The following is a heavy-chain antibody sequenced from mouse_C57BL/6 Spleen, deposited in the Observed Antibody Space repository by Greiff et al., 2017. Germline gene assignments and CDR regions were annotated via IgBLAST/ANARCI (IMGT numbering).Heavy chain of an antibody. V-gene: IGHV5-9*01. J-gene: IGHJ2*01. CDR1: GFTFSSYT. Sequence: EVKLMESGGGLVKPGGSLKLSCAASGFTFSSYTMSWVRQTPEKRLEWVATSSGGGGNTYYPDSVKGRFTISRDNAKNTLYLQMSSLRSEDTAFYYCARAIYYGKGYFDYWGQGTTLTVSS. D-gene: IGHD2-1*01. CDR3: ARAIYYGKGYFDY. CDR2: SSGGGGNT.